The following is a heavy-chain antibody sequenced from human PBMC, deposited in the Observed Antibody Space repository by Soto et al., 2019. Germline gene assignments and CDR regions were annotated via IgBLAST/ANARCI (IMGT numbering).Heavy chain of an antibody. CDR3: AREPVVPAAIVWYFDL. J-gene: IGHJ2*01. D-gene: IGHD2-2*01. CDR2: NSAYKGNT. Sequence: QVQLVQSGAEVKKPGASVKVSCKASGYTFTSYGISWVRQAPGQGLEWMGWNSAYKGNTNYAQKLQGRVTMTTATSTSTDYRELRSLRSDDTAVYYCAREPVVPAAIVWYFDLWGRGTLVTVSS. CDR1: GYTFTSYG. V-gene: IGHV1-18*04.